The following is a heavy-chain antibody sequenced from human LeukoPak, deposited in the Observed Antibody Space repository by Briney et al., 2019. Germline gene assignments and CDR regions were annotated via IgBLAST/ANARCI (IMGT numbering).Heavy chain of an antibody. CDR1: GFTFSSYA. V-gene: IGHV3-30*04. J-gene: IGHJ5*02. D-gene: IGHD2-21*01. Sequence: GGSLRLSCAASGFTFSSYAMHWVRQAPGKGLEWVAVISYDGSNKYYADSVKGRFTISRDNSKSTLYLQMNSLRAEDTAVYYCARDHGVVVGWFDPWGQGTLVTVSS. CDR2: ISYDGSNK. CDR3: ARDHGVVVGWFDP.